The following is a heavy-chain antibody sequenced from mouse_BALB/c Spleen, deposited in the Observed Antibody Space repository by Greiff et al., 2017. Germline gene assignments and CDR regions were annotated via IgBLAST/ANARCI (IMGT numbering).Heavy chain of an antibody. V-gene: IGHV2-6-4*01. CDR2: IWGGGST. CDR1: GFSLSRYS. Sequence: VNLVESGPGLVAPSQSLSITCTDSGFSLSRYSVHWVRQPPGKGLEWLGMIWGGGSTDYNSALKSRLSISKDNSKSQVFLKMNSLQTDDTAMYYCARNGAYGNYFYYAMDYWGQGTSVTVSS. CDR3: ARNGAYGNYFYYAMDY. J-gene: IGHJ4*01. D-gene: IGHD2-1*01.